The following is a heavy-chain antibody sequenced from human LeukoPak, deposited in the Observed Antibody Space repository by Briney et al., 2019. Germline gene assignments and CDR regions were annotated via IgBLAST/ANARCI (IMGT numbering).Heavy chain of an antibody. V-gene: IGHV3-73*01. Sequence: GGSLRLSCAASGFTFSSYAMSWVRQASGKGLEWVGRIRSKANSYATAYTASVQGRFTISRDDSKNTAYLLMNSLKTEDTAVYYCTTETSLYYFDYWGQGTLVTVSS. D-gene: IGHD2-2*02. CDR3: TTETSLYYFDY. CDR1: GFTFSSYA. CDR2: IRSKANSYAT. J-gene: IGHJ4*02.